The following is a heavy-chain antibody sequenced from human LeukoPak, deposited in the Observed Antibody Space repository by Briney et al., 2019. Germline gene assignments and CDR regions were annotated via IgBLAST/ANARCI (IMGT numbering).Heavy chain of an antibody. D-gene: IGHD2-2*02. CDR1: GFTFSSYW. Sequence: GGSLRLSCAASGFTFSSYWMSWVRQAPGKGLEWVANIKQDGSEKYYVDSVKGRFTISRDNAKNSLYLQMNSLRAEDTDVYYCAREVYCSSTSCYTGYFQHWGQGTLVIVSS. CDR3: AREVYCSSTSCYTGYFQH. CDR2: IKQDGSEK. J-gene: IGHJ1*01. V-gene: IGHV3-7*01.